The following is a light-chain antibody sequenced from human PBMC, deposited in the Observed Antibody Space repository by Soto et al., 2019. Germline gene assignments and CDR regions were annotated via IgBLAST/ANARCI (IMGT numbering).Light chain of an antibody. CDR3: QYYDSSLSRYV. CDR2: GNS. CDR1: SSNIGAGYD. J-gene: IGLJ1*01. Sequence: QSLLTKPPSVSGAPGQRVTISCTGSSSNIGAGYDVHWYQQLPGTAPKLLIYGNSNRPSGVPDRFSGSKSGTSASLAITGLQAEDEADYYCQYYDSSLSRYVFGTGTKVTVL. V-gene: IGLV1-40*01.